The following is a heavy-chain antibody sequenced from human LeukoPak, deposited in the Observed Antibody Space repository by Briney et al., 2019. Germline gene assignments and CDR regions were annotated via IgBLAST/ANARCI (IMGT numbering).Heavy chain of an antibody. CDR3: AGELSSSLYYYYGMEV. V-gene: IGHV3-7*01. CDR1: GFTYSIYC. CDR2: IKQDGSEK. J-gene: IGHJ6*01. Sequence: GLSLRLSCASSGFTYSIYCMSWVRQAPGKGLEWVANIKQDGSEKYYVDSVKGRLTIPRDNAKNTLYLQMNSLRAEDTGVYYCAGELSSSLYYYYGMEVWGQGATVTVSS. D-gene: IGHD3-16*02.